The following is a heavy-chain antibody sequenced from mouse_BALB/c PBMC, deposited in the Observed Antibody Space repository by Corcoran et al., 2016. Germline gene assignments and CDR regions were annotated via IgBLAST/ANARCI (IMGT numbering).Heavy chain of an antibody. CDR1: GFNINVTY. CDR2: IDPANGNT. Sequence: EVQLQQSGAELVKPGASVNLYCTAYGFNINVTYLHWVKQRPEQGLAWIGRIDPANGNTKYDPKFQGKATITADTYTNTAYLQLSSLTSEDTAVYYCARLVGNSIAYVGQGTLVTVS. CDR3: ARLVGNSIAY. V-gene: IGHV14-3*02. J-gene: IGHJ3*01.